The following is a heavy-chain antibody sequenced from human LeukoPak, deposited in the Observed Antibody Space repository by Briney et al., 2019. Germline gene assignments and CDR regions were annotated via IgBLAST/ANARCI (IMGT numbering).Heavy chain of an antibody. CDR1: GFTFSSYG. Sequence: GRSLRLSCAASGFTFSSYGMHWVRQAPGKGLEWVAVISYDGSNKYYADSVKGRFTISRDNSKNTLYLQMNSLRAEDTAVYYCAKDYRGGYSYATCHRWGQGTLVTVSS. V-gene: IGHV3-30*18. CDR3: AKDYRGGYSYATCHR. CDR2: ISYDGSNK. J-gene: IGHJ4*02. D-gene: IGHD5-18*01.